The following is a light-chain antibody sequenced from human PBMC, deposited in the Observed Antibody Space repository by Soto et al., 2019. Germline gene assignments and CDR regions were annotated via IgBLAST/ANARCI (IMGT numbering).Light chain of an antibody. V-gene: IGLV2-14*03. CDR1: SRDVGGYNS. J-gene: IGLJ1*01. Sequence: QSVLTQPASVSGTPGQSITISSTGTSRDVGGYNSVSWYQQHPGKAPKLMIYEVSHRPSGVSNRFSGSKSANTASLTISGLQAEDEVDYYCSSFTNSTTYVFGTGTKVTVL. CDR3: SSFTNSTTYV. CDR2: EVS.